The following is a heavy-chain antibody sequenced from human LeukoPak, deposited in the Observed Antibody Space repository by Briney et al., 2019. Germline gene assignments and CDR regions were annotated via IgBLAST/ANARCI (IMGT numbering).Heavy chain of an antibody. Sequence: SETLSLTCTVSGGSISSYYWSWIRQPPGKGLEWIGYIYYSGSTNYNPSLKSRVTISVDTSKNQFSLKLSSVTAADTAVYYCARGTHDSSGYRSYFDYWGQGTLVTVSS. CDR2: IYYSGST. CDR3: ARGTHDSSGYRSYFDY. CDR1: GGSISSYY. J-gene: IGHJ4*02. V-gene: IGHV4-59*01. D-gene: IGHD3-22*01.